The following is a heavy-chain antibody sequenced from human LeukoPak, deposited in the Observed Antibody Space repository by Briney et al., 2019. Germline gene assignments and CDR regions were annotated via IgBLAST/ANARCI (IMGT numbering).Heavy chain of an antibody. J-gene: IGHJ6*03. Sequence: SETLSLTCTVSGGSISSYYWSWIRQPPGKGLEWIGYIYYSGSTNYNPSLKSRVTISVDTSKNQFSLKLSSVTAADTAVYYCARQVWGFGDPTPYYYYYYMDVWGKGTTVTISS. D-gene: IGHD3-10*01. V-gene: IGHV4-59*01. CDR3: ARQVWGFGDPTPYYYYYYMDV. CDR2: IYYSGST. CDR1: GGSISSYY.